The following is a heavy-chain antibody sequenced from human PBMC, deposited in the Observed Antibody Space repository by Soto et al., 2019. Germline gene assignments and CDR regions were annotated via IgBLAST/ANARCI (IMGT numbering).Heavy chain of an antibody. CDR3: ARDPPPPDY. CDR2: ISAYNGNT. Sequence: QVQLVQSGAEVKKPGASVKVSCKASGYTFASYAISWMRQAPGQGLEWMGWISAYNGNTNYAQKLQGRVTMTTDTXXXXXYXXLRSLRXXDXXVYYCARDPPPPDYWGQGTLVTVSS. V-gene: IGHV1-18*01. CDR1: GYTFASYA. J-gene: IGHJ4*02.